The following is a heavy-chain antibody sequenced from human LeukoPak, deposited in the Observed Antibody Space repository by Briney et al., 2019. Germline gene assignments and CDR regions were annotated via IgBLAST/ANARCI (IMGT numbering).Heavy chain of an antibody. Sequence: NPSETLSLTCTVSGGSISSYYWSWIRQPPGKGLEWIGYIYYSGSTNYNPSLKSRVTISVDTSKNQFSLKLSSVTAADTAVYYCARHARADQDIVVVVASNSDYWGQGTLVTVSS. CDR3: ARHARADQDIVVVVASNSDY. J-gene: IGHJ4*02. D-gene: IGHD2-15*01. CDR2: IYYSGST. V-gene: IGHV4-59*08. CDR1: GGSISSYY.